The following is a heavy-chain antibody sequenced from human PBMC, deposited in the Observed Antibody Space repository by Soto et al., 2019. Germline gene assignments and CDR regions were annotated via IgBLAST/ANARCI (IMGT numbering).Heavy chain of an antibody. V-gene: IGHV3-11*01. Sequence: QVQLVESGGGLVKIGGSLRLSCAASGFTFRDHYMTWIRQVPGKGLEWVSYISASSITIYYADSVKGRFTISGDNAKNSVLLQMNSLRAEDTAVYYCSRDIRGANWGQGTLVTVSS. CDR3: SRDIRGAN. J-gene: IGHJ4*02. CDR1: GFTFRDHY. CDR2: ISASSITI.